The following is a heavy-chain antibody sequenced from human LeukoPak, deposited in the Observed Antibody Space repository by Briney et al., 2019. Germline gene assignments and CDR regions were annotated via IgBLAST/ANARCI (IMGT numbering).Heavy chain of an antibody. CDR3: AKRSGSYYGMDV. D-gene: IGHD1-26*01. V-gene: IGHV3-66*01. Sequence: GGSLRLPCAASGFTVSSNYMSWVRQAPGKGLEWVSVIYSGGSTHYADSVKGRFTISRDNSKNTLYLQMNSLRAEDTAVYYCAKRSGSYYGMDVWGQGTTVTVSS. CDR1: GFTVSSNY. J-gene: IGHJ6*02. CDR2: IYSGGST.